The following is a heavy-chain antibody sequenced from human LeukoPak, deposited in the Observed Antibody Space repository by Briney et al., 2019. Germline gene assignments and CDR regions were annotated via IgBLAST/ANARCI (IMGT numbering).Heavy chain of an antibody. Sequence: QPGGSLRLSCAASGFTVSSNYMSWVRQAPGKGLEWVSVIYSGGSTYYADSVKGRFTISRDNSKSTLYLQMNSLRADDTAVYYCARANLYGDDAFDIWGQGTMVTVSS. CDR1: GFTVSSNY. V-gene: IGHV3-66*01. J-gene: IGHJ3*02. CDR2: IYSGGST. CDR3: ARANLYGDDAFDI. D-gene: IGHD4-17*01.